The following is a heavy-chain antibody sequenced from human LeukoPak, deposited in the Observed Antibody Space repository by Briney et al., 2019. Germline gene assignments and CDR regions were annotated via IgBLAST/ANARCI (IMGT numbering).Heavy chain of an antibody. CDR3: ARALTYYDSSDAFDI. CDR2: IYYSGST. J-gene: IGHJ3*02. D-gene: IGHD3-3*01. V-gene: IGHV4-59*01. Sequence: SETLSLTCTVSGGSISSYYWSWIRQPPGKGLEWIGYIYYSGSTNYNPSLKSRVTISVDTSKNQFSLKLSSVTAADTAVYYCARALTYYDSSDAFDIWGQGTMVTVSS. CDR1: GGSISSYY.